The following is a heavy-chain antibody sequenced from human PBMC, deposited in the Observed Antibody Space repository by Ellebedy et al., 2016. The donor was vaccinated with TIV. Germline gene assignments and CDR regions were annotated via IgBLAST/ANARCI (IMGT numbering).Heavy chain of an antibody. CDR1: GGSFSGYY. V-gene: IGHV4-34*01. CDR2: INHSGST. Sequence: GSLRLXXAVYGGSFSGYYWSWIRQPPGKGLEWIGEINHSGSTNYNPSLKSRVTISVDTSKNQFSLKLSSVTAADTAVYYCASHDFWSGYSFQRWGQGTLVTVSS. J-gene: IGHJ1*01. CDR3: ASHDFWSGYSFQR. D-gene: IGHD3-3*01.